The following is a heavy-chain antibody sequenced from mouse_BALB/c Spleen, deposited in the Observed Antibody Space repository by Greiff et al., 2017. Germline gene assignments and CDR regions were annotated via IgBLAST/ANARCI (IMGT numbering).Heavy chain of an antibody. CDR2: ISNGGGST. D-gene: IGHD2-4*01. CDR1: GFTFSSYT. CDR3: ANDYDGGFAY. J-gene: IGHJ3*01. Sequence: DVKLVESGGGLVQPGGSLKLSCAASGFTFSSYTMSWVRQTPEKRLEWVAYISNGGGSTYYPDTVKGRFTISRDNAKNTLYLQMSSLKSEDTAMYYCANDYDGGFAYWGQGTLVTVSA. V-gene: IGHV5-12-2*01.